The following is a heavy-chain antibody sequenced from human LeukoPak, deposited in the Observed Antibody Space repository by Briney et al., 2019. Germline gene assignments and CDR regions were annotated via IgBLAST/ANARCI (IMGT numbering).Heavy chain of an antibody. CDR2: IVVGGGKT. Sequence: SVKVSCKASGFTFTSTAVQWVRQGRGQRLEWIGWIVVGGGKTNYAQKFQERVTITRDMSTSTAYMDLSSLRSEDTAMYYCAADSSSYYYTHYWGQGTLVTVSS. CDR3: AADSSSYYYTHY. CDR1: GFTFTSTA. J-gene: IGHJ4*02. V-gene: IGHV1-58*01. D-gene: IGHD6-13*01.